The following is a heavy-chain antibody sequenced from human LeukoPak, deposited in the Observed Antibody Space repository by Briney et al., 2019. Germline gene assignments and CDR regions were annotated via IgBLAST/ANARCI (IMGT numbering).Heavy chain of an antibody. Sequence: SETLSLTCTVSGDSISSGDYYWSWIRQPAGKGLEWIGRISSSGSTNYNPSLKSRVTISVDTSKNQFSLKLSSVTAAGTAVYFCARGPYSYDSSGAFDIWGQGTMVTVSS. CDR2: ISSSGST. V-gene: IGHV4-61*02. CDR1: GDSISSGDYY. J-gene: IGHJ3*02. D-gene: IGHD3-22*01. CDR3: ARGPYSYDSSGAFDI.